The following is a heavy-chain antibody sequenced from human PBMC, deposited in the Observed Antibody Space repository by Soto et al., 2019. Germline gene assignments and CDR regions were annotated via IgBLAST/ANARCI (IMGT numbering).Heavy chain of an antibody. V-gene: IGHV1-18*01. CDR1: GYTFTSYG. CDR3: AREAVVVAATSVYYYNGMDV. J-gene: IGHJ6*02. Sequence: GASVKVSCKASGYTFTSYGISWVRQAPGQGLEWMGWISAYNGNTNYAQKLQGRVTMTTDTSTSTAYMELRSLRSDDTAVYYCAREAVVVAATSVYYYNGMDVWGQGTTVTVSS. D-gene: IGHD2-15*01. CDR2: ISAYNGNT.